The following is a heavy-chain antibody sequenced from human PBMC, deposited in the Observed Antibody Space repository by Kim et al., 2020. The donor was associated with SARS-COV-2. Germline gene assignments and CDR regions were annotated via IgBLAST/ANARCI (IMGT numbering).Heavy chain of an antibody. CDR2: IYYSGST. CDR3: AREGYYDSSGYYQHDAFDI. V-gene: IGHV4-59*01. CDR1: GGSISSYY. D-gene: IGHD3-22*01. J-gene: IGHJ3*02. Sequence: SETLSLTCTVSGGSISSYYWSWIRQPPGKGLEWIGYIYYSGSTNYNPSLKSRVTILVDTSKNQFSLKLSSVTAADTAVYYCAREGYYDSSGYYQHDAFDIWGQGTMVTVSS.